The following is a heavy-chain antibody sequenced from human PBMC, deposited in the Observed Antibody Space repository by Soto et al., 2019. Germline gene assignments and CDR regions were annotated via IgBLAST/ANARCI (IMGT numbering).Heavy chain of an antibody. CDR3: AKDEYGSGSYYNPVNFDY. D-gene: IGHD3-10*01. CDR1: GFTFSSYA. V-gene: IGHV3-23*01. J-gene: IGHJ4*02. CDR2: ISGSGGST. Sequence: EVQLLESGGGLVQPGGSLRLSCAASGFTFSSYAMSWVRQAPGKGLEWVSAISGSGGSTYYADSVKGRFTISRDNSKNTLYLQMYSLRAEDTAVYYCAKDEYGSGSYYNPVNFDYWGQGTLVTVSS.